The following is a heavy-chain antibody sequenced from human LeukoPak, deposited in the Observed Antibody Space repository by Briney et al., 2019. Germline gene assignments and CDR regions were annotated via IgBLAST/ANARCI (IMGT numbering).Heavy chain of an antibody. J-gene: IGHJ5*02. Sequence: SETLSLTCTVSGGSISSSSYYWGWIRQPPGKGLEWIGSIYYSGSTYYNPSLKSQVTISVDTSKNQFSLKLSSVTAADTAVYYCARCLPGQAEITMLQNWFDPWGQGTLVTVSS. CDR2: IYYSGST. V-gene: IGHV4-39*07. CDR3: ARCLPGQAEITMLQNWFDP. CDR1: GGSISSSSYY. D-gene: IGHD3-10*01.